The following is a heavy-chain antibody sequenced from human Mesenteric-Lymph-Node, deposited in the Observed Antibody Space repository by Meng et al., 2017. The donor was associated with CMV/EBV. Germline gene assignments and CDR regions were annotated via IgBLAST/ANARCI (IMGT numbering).Heavy chain of an antibody. CDR1: GFTFSSYT. CDR2: ISTDSSYI. V-gene: IGHV3-21*01. D-gene: IGHD3-3*01. J-gene: IGHJ4*02. CDR3: ARDQGCYNDFWRGYYMDY. Sequence: GESLKISCAASGFTFSSYTMNWVRQAPGKGLEWVSSISTDSSYIYYADSVKGRFTFSRDNAKNSLYLHMNSLRAEDTAVYYCARDQGCYNDFWRGYYMDYWGQGTLVTVSS.